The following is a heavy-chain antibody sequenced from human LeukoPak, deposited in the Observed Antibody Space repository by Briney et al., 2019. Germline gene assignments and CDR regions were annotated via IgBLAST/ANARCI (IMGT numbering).Heavy chain of an antibody. CDR3: ARAQKKYYYDSSGYHSRDYFDY. V-gene: IGHV4-61*01. CDR2: IYYSGSS. Sequence: SETLSLTCTVSGDSISSGSYYWSWIRQPPGKGLEWIGHIYYSGSSNYNPSLKSRVTISVDTSKNQFSLKLSSVTAADTAVYYCARAQKKYYYDSSGYHSRDYFDYWGQGTLVTVSS. CDR1: GDSISSGSYY. D-gene: IGHD3-22*01. J-gene: IGHJ4*02.